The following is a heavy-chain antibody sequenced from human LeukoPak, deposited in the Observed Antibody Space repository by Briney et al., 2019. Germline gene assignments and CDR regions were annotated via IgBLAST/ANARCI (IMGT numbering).Heavy chain of an antibody. CDR2: ISESGVGT. J-gene: IGHJ4*02. V-gene: IGHV3-23*01. Sequence: GGSLRLACAASGFTFRSYAMNWVRQAPGKGLEWVSGISESGVGTNYADSVKGRFTTSRDNSKNTLYLQMNSLRAEDTAVYYCAKESDITIVRSWFDYWGQGTLVTVSS. CDR1: GFTFRSYA. CDR3: AKESDITIVRSWFDY. D-gene: IGHD3-10*01.